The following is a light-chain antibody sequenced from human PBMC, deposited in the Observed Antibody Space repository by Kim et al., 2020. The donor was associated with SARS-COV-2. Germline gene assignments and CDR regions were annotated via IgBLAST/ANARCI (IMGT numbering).Light chain of an antibody. J-gene: IGKJ1*01. CDR1: QSVRSSY. Sequence: SRGERSSLACRASQSVRSSYVAWYQQKPGQAPGRLIYGESSRTTGIPDRFSGSGSGTDFTLTISRLEPEDFAVYYCQQYGSSSWRFGQGTKVDIK. V-gene: IGKV3-20*01. CDR3: QQYGSSSWR. CDR2: GES.